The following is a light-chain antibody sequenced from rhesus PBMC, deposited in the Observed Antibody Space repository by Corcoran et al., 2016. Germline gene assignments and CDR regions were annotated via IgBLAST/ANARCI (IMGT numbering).Light chain of an antibody. V-gene: IGKV1-33*02. J-gene: IGKJ1*01. CDR3: LQYRSSPWT. Sequence: DIQMTQSPSSLSASVGDKVTITCRASQDISNALAWFQQKPGKAPQLLIYAAPSLQSGVPSRCSGSGSGTDFTLTISSLQPEDFATYYCLQYRSSPWTFGQGTKVEIK. CDR1: QDISNA. CDR2: AAP.